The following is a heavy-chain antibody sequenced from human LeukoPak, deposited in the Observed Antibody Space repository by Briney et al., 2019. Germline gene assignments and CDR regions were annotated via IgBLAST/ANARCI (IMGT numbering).Heavy chain of an antibody. D-gene: IGHD5-12*01. V-gene: IGHV3-21*06. Sequence: GGSLRLSCAASRFMFSGYSMNGVRQAPGKGLEWVSYISESSSYTYYADSVKGRFTISRDNAKNSLYLQMSSLRDEDTAIYYCARDREAKARIGGMDVWGQGTTVIVSS. CDR1: RFMFSGYS. J-gene: IGHJ6*02. CDR3: ARDREAKARIGGMDV. CDR2: ISESSSYT.